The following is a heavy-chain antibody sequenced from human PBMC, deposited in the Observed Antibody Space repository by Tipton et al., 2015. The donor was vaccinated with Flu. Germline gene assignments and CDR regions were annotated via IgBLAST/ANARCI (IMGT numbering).Heavy chain of an antibody. V-gene: IGHV4-39*01. CDR3: ARRDYSNYVSDPKSWFDP. CDR2: MYHTGSA. D-gene: IGHD4-11*01. Sequence: TLSLTCTVSGYSIISSSYSWGWIRQPPGKGLEWIGNMYHTGSAYYNPSLKSRVTISLDTSRNQLSLKLASVTAADTAVYYCARRDYSNYVSDPKSWFDPCGQGTLVTISS. CDR1: GYSIISSSYS. J-gene: IGHJ5*02.